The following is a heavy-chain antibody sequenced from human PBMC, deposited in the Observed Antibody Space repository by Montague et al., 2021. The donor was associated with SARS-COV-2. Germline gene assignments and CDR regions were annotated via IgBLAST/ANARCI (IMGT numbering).Heavy chain of an antibody. CDR2: LSYSGRP. V-gene: IGHV4-59*08. Sequence: SETLSLTCDFAGGSFRDYAWSWIRQPPGKRLEWIGYLSYSGRPIYNPSLESRVSISVDTSKNQFSFRLRSVIAADTAAYYCAGRLPQYTSGWYFDQWGQGTLVAVSS. D-gene: IGHD6-19*01. CDR1: GGSFRDYA. CDR3: AGRLPQYTSGWYFDQ. J-gene: IGHJ4*02.